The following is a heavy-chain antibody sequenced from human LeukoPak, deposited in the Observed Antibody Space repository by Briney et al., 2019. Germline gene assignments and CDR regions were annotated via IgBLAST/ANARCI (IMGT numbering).Heavy chain of an antibody. CDR2: ISGSGGST. V-gene: IGHV3-23*01. Sequence: PGGSPRLSCAASGFTFGSYAMSWVRQAPGKGLEWVSAISGSGGSTYYADSVKGRFTISRDNSKNTLYLQMNSLRAEDTAVYYCAKDIAAAGPMDVWGQGTTVTVSS. J-gene: IGHJ6*02. D-gene: IGHD6-13*01. CDR3: AKDIAAAGPMDV. CDR1: GFTFGSYA.